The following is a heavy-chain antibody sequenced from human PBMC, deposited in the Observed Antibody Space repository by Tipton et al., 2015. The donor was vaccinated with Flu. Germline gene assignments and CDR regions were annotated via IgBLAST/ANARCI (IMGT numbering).Heavy chain of an antibody. CDR1: GFTVSTNF. J-gene: IGHJ6*02. CDR3: AREFYESARHYYYGMDV. D-gene: IGHD3-22*01. V-gene: IGHV3-53*01. CDR2: IYSGGTT. Sequence: QLVQSGGGLIQPGGSLRLSCAVSGFTVSTNFMSWVRQAPGKGLEWVSIIYSGGTTYYADPVKGRFTISRDNSKNTLFLQMDSLRAEDTAVYYCAREFYESARHYYYGMDVWGQGTTVTVSS.